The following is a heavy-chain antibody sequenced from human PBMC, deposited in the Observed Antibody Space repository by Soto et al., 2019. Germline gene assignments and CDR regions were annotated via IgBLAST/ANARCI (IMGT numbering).Heavy chain of an antibody. CDR3: AKSGGDSSGWYVGY. J-gene: IGHJ4*02. Sequence: GGSLRLSCAASGFTFDDYAMHWVRQAPGKGLEWVSLISGDGGSTYYADSVKGRFTISRDNSKNSLYLQMNSLRTEDTALYDCAKSGGDSSGWYVGYWGQGTLVTVSS. V-gene: IGHV3-43*02. CDR2: ISGDGGST. CDR1: GFTFDDYA. D-gene: IGHD6-19*01.